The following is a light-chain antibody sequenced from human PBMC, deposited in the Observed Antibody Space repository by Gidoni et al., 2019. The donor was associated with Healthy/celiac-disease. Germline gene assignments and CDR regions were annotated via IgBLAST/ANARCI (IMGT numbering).Light chain of an antibody. Sequence: IQMTQSASSLSASVGDRVTITCRASQSISSYLNWYQQKPGKAPKLLIYAASSLQSEVPSRFSGSRAGTDFTLTISSLQPEDFATYYCQQSYSTPLFTFGPGTKVDIK. J-gene: IGKJ3*01. V-gene: IGKV1-39*01. CDR2: AAS. CDR3: QQSYSTPLFT. CDR1: QSISSY.